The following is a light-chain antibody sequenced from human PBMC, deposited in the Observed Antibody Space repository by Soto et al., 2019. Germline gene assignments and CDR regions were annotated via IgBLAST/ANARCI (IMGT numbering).Light chain of an antibody. V-gene: IGLV1-44*01. J-gene: IGLJ2*01. CDR3: AAWEDRLNGVV. CDR2: SNN. Sequence: QSVLTQPPSASKTPGQRVTVSCSGSSSNIGSYTVNWYQQLPGTAPKLLIYSNNQRPSGVPDRFSGSKSGTSASLAISGLQSEDEADYYCAAWEDRLNGVVFGGGTKLTVL. CDR1: SSNIGSYT.